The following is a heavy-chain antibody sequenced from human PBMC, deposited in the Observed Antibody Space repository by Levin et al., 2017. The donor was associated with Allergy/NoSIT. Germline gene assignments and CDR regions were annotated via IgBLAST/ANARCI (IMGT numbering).Heavy chain of an antibody. CDR1: GGSLSGYY. CDR3: AREVTVTTVVTSPFDY. J-gene: IGHJ4*02. CDR2: INHSGST. D-gene: IGHD4-23*01. Sequence: SETLSLTCAVYGGSLSGYYWSWIRQPPGKGLEWIGEINHSGSTNYNPSLKSRVTMSLDTSNNQFSLNLNSVTAADMAVYYCAREVTVTTVVTSPFDYRGQGTLVTVS. V-gene: IGHV4-34*01.